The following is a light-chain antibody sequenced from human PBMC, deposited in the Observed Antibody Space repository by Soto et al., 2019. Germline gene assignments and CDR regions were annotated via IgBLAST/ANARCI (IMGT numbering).Light chain of an antibody. Sequence: QSVLTQPPSVPGSPGQSVSISCTGSSSDVGTYNRVSWYQQPPGTAPKLMIYEVSNRPSGVPDRFSGSKSGNTASLTISGLQAEDEADYYCTSHTSSNTYVLGTGTKVTVL. CDR2: EVS. J-gene: IGLJ1*01. CDR1: SSDVGTYNR. V-gene: IGLV2-18*02. CDR3: TSHTSSNTYV.